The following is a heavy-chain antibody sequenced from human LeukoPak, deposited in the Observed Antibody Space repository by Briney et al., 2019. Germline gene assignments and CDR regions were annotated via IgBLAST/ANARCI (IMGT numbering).Heavy chain of an antibody. J-gene: IGHJ4*01. V-gene: IGHV3-7*03. CDR2: MREDGSEI. CDR3: AKGIYSSGWSYFDY. Sequence: GGSLRLSCVASGFPFNVQTMSWVRQAPGKGLDWVASMREDGSEINYVDSVKGRFTISRDNPKNTLYLQMNSLRAEDTAVYYCAKGIYSSGWSYFDYWGHGTLVTVSS. D-gene: IGHD6-19*01. CDR1: GFPFNVQT.